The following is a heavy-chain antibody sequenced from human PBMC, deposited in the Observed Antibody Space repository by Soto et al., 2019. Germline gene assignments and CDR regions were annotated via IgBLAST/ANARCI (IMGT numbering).Heavy chain of an antibody. Sequence: QVQLVESGGGVVQPGRSLRLSCAASGFTFSSYAMHWVRQAPGKVLEWVAVISYDGSNKYYADSVKGRFTISRDNSKNTLYLQMNSLRAEDTAVYYCAREGARYWGQGTLVTVSS. V-gene: IGHV3-30-3*01. J-gene: IGHJ4*02. CDR3: AREGARY. CDR1: GFTFSSYA. CDR2: ISYDGSNK.